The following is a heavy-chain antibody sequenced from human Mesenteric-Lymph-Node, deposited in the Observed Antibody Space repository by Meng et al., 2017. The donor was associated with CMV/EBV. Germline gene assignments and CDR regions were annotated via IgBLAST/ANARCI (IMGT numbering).Heavy chain of an antibody. D-gene: IGHD4-11*01. V-gene: IGHV4-61*01. J-gene: IGHJ6*02. CDR3: ARDDYQLNDYGLDV. CDR1: GVSVSSRSYY. Sequence: SETLSLTCSVSGVSVSSRSYYWTWIRQSPGKRPEWIGNVFYSYGGSTSYNPSLNSRVTISIDTSKNQFSLTLYSVTAADTAVYYCARDDYQLNDYGLDVWGQGTTVTVSS. CDR2: VFYSYGGST.